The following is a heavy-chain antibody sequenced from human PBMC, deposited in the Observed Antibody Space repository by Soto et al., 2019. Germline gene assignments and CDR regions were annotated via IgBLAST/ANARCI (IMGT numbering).Heavy chain of an antibody. Sequence: ASETLSLTCSVSGTSIRSHYWSWIRQSPGKGLEWIANIHYGGTTNYNPSLASRVTLSVDTSRNQFSLKMTSVTAADRAMYFCARYNSYAIDYWGRGTLVTVTS. CDR1: GTSIRSHY. D-gene: IGHD2-8*01. J-gene: IGHJ4*02. CDR3: ARYNSYAIDY. V-gene: IGHV4-59*11. CDR2: IHYGGTT.